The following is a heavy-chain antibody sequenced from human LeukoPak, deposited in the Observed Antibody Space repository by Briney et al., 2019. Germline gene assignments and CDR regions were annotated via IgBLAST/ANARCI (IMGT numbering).Heavy chain of an antibody. V-gene: IGHV1-69*05. Sequence: GASVKVSCKASGGTFSSYAISWVRQAPGQGLEWMGRIIPIFGTANYAQKFQGRVTITTDESTSTAYMELSSLRSEDTAVYYCASVHAGRYFDWLLLDYWGQGTLVTVSS. CDR3: ASVHAGRYFDWLLLDY. D-gene: IGHD3-9*01. CDR1: GGTFSSYA. J-gene: IGHJ4*02. CDR2: IIPIFGTA.